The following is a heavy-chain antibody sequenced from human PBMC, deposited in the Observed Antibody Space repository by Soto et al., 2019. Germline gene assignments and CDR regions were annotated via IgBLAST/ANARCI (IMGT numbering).Heavy chain of an antibody. V-gene: IGHV1-69*08. D-gene: IGHD5-12*01. Sequence: KVSCKTPGGTFRSDTITWLRQAPGQGLEWMGRIIPLLETTDYAQKFQGRVTITADKSTGTAYMEVSSLRSEDTAIYYCVRNSPIGSTFSGYDGIDYWGQGTLVTVSS. CDR3: VRNSPIGSTFSGYDGIDY. CDR2: IIPLLETT. CDR1: GGTFRSDT. J-gene: IGHJ4*02.